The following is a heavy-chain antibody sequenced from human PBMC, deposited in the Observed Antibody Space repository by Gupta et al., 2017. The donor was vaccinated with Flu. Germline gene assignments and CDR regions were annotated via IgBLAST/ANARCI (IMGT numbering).Heavy chain of an antibody. CDR1: GFTFSNAW. Sequence: EVQLVESGGGLVKPGGSLRLSCAASGFTFSNAWMSWVRQAPGKGLEWVGRIKSKTDGGTTDYAAPVKGRFTISRDDSKNTLYLQMNSLKTEDTAVYYCTTFHLELGYFDYWGQGTLVTVSS. V-gene: IGHV3-15*01. CDR2: IKSKTDGGTT. J-gene: IGHJ4*02. CDR3: TTFHLELGYFDY. D-gene: IGHD1-7*01.